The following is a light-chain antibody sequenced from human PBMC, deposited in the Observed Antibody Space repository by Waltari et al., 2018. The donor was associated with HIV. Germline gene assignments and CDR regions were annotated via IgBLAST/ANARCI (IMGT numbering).Light chain of an antibody. V-gene: IGLV1-47*01. CDR1: DSNVGRPY. J-gene: IGLJ2*01. CDR3: GAWDDNLSGV. CDR2: RND. Sequence: QSVLTPPPSESASPGQRIMISCSGTDSNVGRPYVYWYQQVPGGAPKLLLYRNDQRAARGPDRFSGSKSGTSASLTISDLRSDDEVRYFCGAWDDNLSGVFGGGTKVTVL.